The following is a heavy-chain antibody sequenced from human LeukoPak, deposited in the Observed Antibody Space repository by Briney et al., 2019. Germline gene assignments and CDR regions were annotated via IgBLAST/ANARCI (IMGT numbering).Heavy chain of an antibody. Sequence: GASVKVSCKSSGYTFTDYSIHWVRQAPGQGLEWMGWIHPRRGDTNYAQKFQGRVTMTRDTSISTAYLDLSSLRSDDTAVYYCARDGDYGTGSYYRGCIDSWGQGTPVTVSP. D-gene: IGHD3-10*01. CDR1: GYTFTDYS. J-gene: IGHJ4*02. CDR2: IHPRRGDT. V-gene: IGHV1-2*02. CDR3: ARDGDYGTGSYYRGCIDS.